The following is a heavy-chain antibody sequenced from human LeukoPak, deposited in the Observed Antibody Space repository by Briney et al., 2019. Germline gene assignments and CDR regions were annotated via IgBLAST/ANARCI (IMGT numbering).Heavy chain of an antibody. CDR3: ARGRFDSSGYRYFDS. J-gene: IGHJ4*02. CDR2: IYYSGST. V-gene: IGHV4-31*03. D-gene: IGHD3-22*01. CDR1: GGSISSGLYY. Sequence: SETLSPTCTVSGGSISSGLYYWTWIRQHPGKGLEYIGYIYYSGSTYYNPSLESRLTMSLGTSKKQFSLKLNSVTAADTAVYYCARGRFDSSGYRYFDSWGQGTLVTVSS.